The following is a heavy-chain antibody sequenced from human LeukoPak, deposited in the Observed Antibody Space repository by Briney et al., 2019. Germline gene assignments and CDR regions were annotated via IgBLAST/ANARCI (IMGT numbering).Heavy chain of an antibody. CDR2: IIPIFGTA. Sequence: ASVKVSCKASGGTFSSYAISWVRQAPGQGLEWMGGIIPIFGTANYAQKFQGRVTITTDESTSTAYMELSSLRSADTAVYYCASSQLHYYDSSGYPVNWGQGTLVTVSS. CDR1: GGTFSSYA. CDR3: ASSQLHYYDSSGYPVN. V-gene: IGHV1-69*05. D-gene: IGHD3-22*01. J-gene: IGHJ4*02.